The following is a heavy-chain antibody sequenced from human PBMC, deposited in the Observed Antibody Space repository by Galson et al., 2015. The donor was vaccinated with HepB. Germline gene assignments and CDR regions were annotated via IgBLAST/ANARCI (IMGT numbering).Heavy chain of an antibody. CDR3: SVAAAGSYYFDY. CDR2: IYHSGST. V-gene: IGHV4-4*02. D-gene: IGHD6-13*01. CDR1: GGSISSSNW. J-gene: IGHJ4*02. Sequence: SETLSLTCAVSGGSISSSNWWSWVRQPPGKGLEWIGEIYHSGSTNYNPSLKSRVTISVDKSKNQFSLKLSSVTAADTAVYYCSVAAAGSYYFDYWGQGTLVTVSS.